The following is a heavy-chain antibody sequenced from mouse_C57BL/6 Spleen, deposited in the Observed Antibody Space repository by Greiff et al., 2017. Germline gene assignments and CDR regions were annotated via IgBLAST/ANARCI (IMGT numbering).Heavy chain of an antibody. V-gene: IGHV1-61*01. CDR1: GYTFTSYW. D-gene: IGHD4-1*01. Sequence: QVQLQQPGAELVRPGSSVKLSCKASGYTFTSYWMDWVKQRPGQGLEWIGNIYPSDSETHYNQKFKDKATLTVDKSSSTAYMQLSSLTSEDSAVYYCARLGLTGGWFAYWGQGTLVTVSA. J-gene: IGHJ3*01. CDR2: IYPSDSET. CDR3: ARLGLTGGWFAY.